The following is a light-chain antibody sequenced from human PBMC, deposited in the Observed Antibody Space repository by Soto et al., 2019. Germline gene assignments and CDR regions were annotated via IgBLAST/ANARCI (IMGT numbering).Light chain of an antibody. CDR1: QSISHF. J-gene: IGKJ1*01. Sequence: DIEMTQSPSSLSASVGDSVTITCRASQSISHFLNWYQQKPGKAPRVLIYGASTLKGGVPSRFSGSGSGTEFTLTISSLQPEDFATYYCQQSSGTVWTFGQGTKVDIK. CDR3: QQSSGTVWT. V-gene: IGKV1-39*01. CDR2: GAS.